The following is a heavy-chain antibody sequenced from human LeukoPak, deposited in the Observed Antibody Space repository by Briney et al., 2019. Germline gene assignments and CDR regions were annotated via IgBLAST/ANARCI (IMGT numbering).Heavy chain of an antibody. CDR2: INQDGSEK. CDR1: GFTLSSYW. Sequence: PGGSLRLSCAASGFTLSSYWMSWVRQAPGKGLEWVANINQDGSEKYYVDSVKGRFTISRDNAKNSLHLQMNSLRAEDTAVYYCARVVWSHSSSPLDYWGQGTLVTVSS. CDR3: ARVVWSHSSSPLDY. V-gene: IGHV3-7*04. J-gene: IGHJ4*02. D-gene: IGHD6-13*01.